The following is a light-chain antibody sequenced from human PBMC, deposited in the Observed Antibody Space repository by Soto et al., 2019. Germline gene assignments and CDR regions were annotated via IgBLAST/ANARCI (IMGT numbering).Light chain of an antibody. Sequence: QSALTQPPSASGSPGQSVTISCTGPSSDDGGYKYVSWYQQHPGKAPKHMIYEVSKRPSGVPDRFSGSKSGNTASLAVSGLQAEDEADYDCSSYAGNDHYVFGTGTKVTGL. V-gene: IGLV2-8*01. CDR2: EVS. J-gene: IGLJ1*01. CDR1: SSDDGGYKY. CDR3: SSYAGNDHYV.